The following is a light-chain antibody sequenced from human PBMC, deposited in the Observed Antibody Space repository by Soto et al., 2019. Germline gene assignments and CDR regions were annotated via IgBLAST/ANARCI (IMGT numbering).Light chain of an antibody. V-gene: IGKV3-11*01. J-gene: IGKJ1*01. CDR1: QSVSSY. CDR2: DAS. Sequence: EIVLTQSPATRSLSPGDRATLXXRASQSVSSYLAWYQQKPGQAPRXIIYDASNRATGVPARFSGSGSGTDFTLTISSLEPEDFAVYYCQQRSIWPWTFGQGTKVDIK. CDR3: QQRSIWPWT.